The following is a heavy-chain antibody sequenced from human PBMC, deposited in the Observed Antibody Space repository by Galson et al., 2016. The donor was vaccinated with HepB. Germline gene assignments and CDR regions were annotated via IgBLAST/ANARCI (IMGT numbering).Heavy chain of an antibody. CDR2: ISERGDNT. V-gene: IGHV3-23*01. CDR3: ARDRRQGYSYAYATDYHYYGMDV. CDR1: GFTFDNYG. Sequence: SLRLSCAASGFTFDNYGMSWVRQAPGKGLEWVSSISERGDNTYYADSVKGRFTISRDNSKNTRYLQMNSLRAEDTAVYYCARDRRQGYSYAYATDYHYYGMDVWGQGTTVTVS. J-gene: IGHJ6*02. D-gene: IGHD5-18*01.